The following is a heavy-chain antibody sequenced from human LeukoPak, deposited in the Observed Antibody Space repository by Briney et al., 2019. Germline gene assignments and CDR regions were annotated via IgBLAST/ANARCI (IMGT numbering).Heavy chain of an antibody. J-gene: IGHJ4*02. D-gene: IGHD3-10*01. CDR3: ATGRWFGEFTGSAFED. CDR1: GFGFSNYW. Sequence: GGSLRLSCLGSGFGFSNYWMTWLRQAPGEGLEWVANIKEDGSVIYYADSVKGRFTISRDNAKNSVYLQMNSLRVEDTALYYCATGRWFGEFTGSAFEDWGQGTLVTVSS. CDR2: IKEDGSVI. V-gene: IGHV3-7*01.